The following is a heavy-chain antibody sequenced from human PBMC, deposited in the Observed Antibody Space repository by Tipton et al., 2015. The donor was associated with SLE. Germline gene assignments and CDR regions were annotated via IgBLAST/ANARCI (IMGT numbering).Heavy chain of an antibody. CDR3: AKIYGDRGY. CDR1: GFTFSNYG. J-gene: IGHJ4*02. CDR2: IRYDGSNK. Sequence: SLRLSCAASGFTFSNYGMHWVRQAPGKGLEWVGFIRYDGSNKHYADSVEGRFTISRDNSKNTLYLQMNSLRAEDTAVYYCAKIYGDRGYWGQGTLVTVSS. D-gene: IGHD4-17*01. V-gene: IGHV3-30*02.